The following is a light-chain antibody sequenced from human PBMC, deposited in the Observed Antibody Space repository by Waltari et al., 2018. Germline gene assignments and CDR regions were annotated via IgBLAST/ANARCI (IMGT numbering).Light chain of an antibody. Sequence: EIVLTQSPGTLSLSPGERATLSCRARHSVGKYLAWYQQKPGQAPRLLLYHASNRATGIPDRFSGSRSGTDFSLTISRLEPEDFAIYFCRKYDSLPATFGQGTKVEIK. CDR2: HAS. CDR3: RKYDSLPAT. V-gene: IGKV3-20*01. CDR1: HSVGKY. J-gene: IGKJ1*01.